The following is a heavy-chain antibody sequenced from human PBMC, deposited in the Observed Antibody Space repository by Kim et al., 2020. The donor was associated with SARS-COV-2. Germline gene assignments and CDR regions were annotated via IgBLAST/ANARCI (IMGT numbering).Heavy chain of an antibody. D-gene: IGHD2-21*01. J-gene: IGHJ4*02. CDR3: ARDASLIPFDY. Sequence: TYAQKVQGRVSMTSDTATSTLYRELRSLRCEDTAVYYCARDASLIPFDYWGQGTLVSVSS. V-gene: IGHV1-46*01.